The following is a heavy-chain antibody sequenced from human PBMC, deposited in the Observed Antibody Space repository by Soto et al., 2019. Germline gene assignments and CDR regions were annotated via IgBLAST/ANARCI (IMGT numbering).Heavy chain of an antibody. V-gene: IGHV4-39*07. D-gene: IGHD4-17*01. Sequence: PSETLSLTCTVSGGSISSSSYYWGWIRQPPGKGLEWIGSIYYSGSTYYNPSLKSRVTISVDTSKNQFSLKLSSVTAADTAVYYCARDIHYGDYDWFDPWGQGTLVTVSS. CDR1: GGSISSSSYY. J-gene: IGHJ5*02. CDR3: ARDIHYGDYDWFDP. CDR2: IYYSGST.